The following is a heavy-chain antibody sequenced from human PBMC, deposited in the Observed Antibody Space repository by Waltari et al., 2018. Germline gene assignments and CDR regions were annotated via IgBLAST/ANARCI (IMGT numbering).Heavy chain of an antibody. V-gene: IGHV4-39*01. CDR3: ARHMPYYDSIYYFDS. CDR2: LYYTWTT. D-gene: IGHD3-3*01. CDR1: DGSISSSSFL. J-gene: IGHJ4*02. Sequence: QLQLQESGPGLVKPSETLSLTCSVSDGSISSSSFLWGWIRQPPGKGLECIWSLYYTWTTHFNPSLKSRVTISADTSKHQFSQKLSSVTAADTAVDYCARHMPYYDSIYYFDSRCKGTLVTVFS.